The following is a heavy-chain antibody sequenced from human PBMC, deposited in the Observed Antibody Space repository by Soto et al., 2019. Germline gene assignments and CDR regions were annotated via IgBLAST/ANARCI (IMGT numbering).Heavy chain of an antibody. D-gene: IGHD5-12*01. Sequence: SETLSLTCTVSGGSISSGDYYWSWIRQPPGKGLEWIGYIYYSGSTYYNPSLKSRVTISVDTSKNQFSLKLSSVTAADTAVYYCARGWEYSGYDFRFDYWGQGTLVTVSS. J-gene: IGHJ4*02. V-gene: IGHV4-30-4*01. CDR3: ARGWEYSGYDFRFDY. CDR1: GGSISSGDYY. CDR2: IYYSGST.